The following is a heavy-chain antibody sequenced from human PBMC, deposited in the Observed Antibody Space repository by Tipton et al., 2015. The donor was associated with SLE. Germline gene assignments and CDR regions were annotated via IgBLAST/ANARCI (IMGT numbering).Heavy chain of an antibody. CDR1: GGSISSYY. CDR3: ARRRGSSWYEDYFDY. Sequence: LRLSCTVSGGSISSYYWSWIRRPPGKALEWIAYINYSGSTNYNPSLKSRSTRSVDTSKNQFSLKLSSVTAADTAVYYCARRRGSSWYEDYFDYWGQGTLVTVSS. D-gene: IGHD6-13*01. J-gene: IGHJ4*02. V-gene: IGHV4-59*01. CDR2: INYSGST.